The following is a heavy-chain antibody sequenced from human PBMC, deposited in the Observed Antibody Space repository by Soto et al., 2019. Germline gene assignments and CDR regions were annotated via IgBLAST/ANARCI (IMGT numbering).Heavy chain of an antibody. J-gene: IGHJ4*02. V-gene: IGHV3-23*01. Sequence: VGSLRLSCAASGFTFSSYAMSWVRQAPVKGLEWVSAISGSGGSTYYADSVKGRFTISRDNSKNTLYLQMNSLRAEDTAVYYCAKVEYYDFWSGYHRPHFDYWGQGTLVTVSS. D-gene: IGHD3-3*01. CDR1: GFTFSSYA. CDR3: AKVEYYDFWSGYHRPHFDY. CDR2: ISGSGGST.